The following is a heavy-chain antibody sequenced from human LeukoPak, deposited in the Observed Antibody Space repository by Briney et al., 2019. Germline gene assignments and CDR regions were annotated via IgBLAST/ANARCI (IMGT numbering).Heavy chain of an antibody. CDR1: GYTFTEYY. CDR2: INPNSGGT. D-gene: IGHD2-2*01. CDR3: ARDAPIALPDSTSDYLDF. Sequence: ASVKVSCKTSGYTFTEYYMHWVRQAPGQGPQWMGWINPNSGGTNYAQKFQGRVTMTRDTSISTVYMELSSLTPGDAAIYYCARDAPIALPDSTSDYLDFWGQATLVTVSS. J-gene: IGHJ4*02. V-gene: IGHV1-2*02.